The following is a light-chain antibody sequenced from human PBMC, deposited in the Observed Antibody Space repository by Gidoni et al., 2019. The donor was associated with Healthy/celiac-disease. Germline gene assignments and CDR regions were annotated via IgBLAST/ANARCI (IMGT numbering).Light chain of an antibody. CDR1: SSHIGNNY. J-gene: IGLJ2*01. V-gene: IGLV1-51*01. CDR2: DNN. CDR3: GTWDSSLSAVV. Sequence: QSVLTQPPSVTAAPGQKVTISCPGRSSHIGNNYVSWYQPLPGTAPKLLIYDNNKRPSGIPDRFSGSKSGTSATLGITGLQTGDEADYYCGTWDSSLSAVVFGGGTKLTVL.